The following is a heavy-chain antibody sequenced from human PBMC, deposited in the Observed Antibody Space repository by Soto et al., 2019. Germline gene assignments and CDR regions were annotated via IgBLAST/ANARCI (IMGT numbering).Heavy chain of an antibody. J-gene: IGHJ6*02. CDR1: GGTFSSYA. CDR2: IIPIFGTA. V-gene: IGHV1-69*13. D-gene: IGHD2-8*01. Sequence: SVKVSCKASGGTFSSYAISWVQQAPGQGLEWMGGIIPIFGTANYAQKFQGRVTITADESTSTAYMELSSLRSEDTAVYYCARGDSTDCSNGVCSFFYNHDMDVWGQGTTVTVSS. CDR3: ARGDSTDCSNGVCSFFYNHDMDV.